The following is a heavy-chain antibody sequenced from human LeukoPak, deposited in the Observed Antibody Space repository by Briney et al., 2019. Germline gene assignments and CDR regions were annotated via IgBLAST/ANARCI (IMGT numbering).Heavy chain of an antibody. Sequence: GGSLRLSCAASGFTFSSYSMNWVRQAPGKGLEWVSSISSSSSYIYYADSVKGRFTISRDNAKNSLYLQMNSLRAEDTAVYYCARDLAAPSRSWYLSDAFDIWAQGPMVTSSS. D-gene: IGHD6-13*01. CDR2: ISSSSSYI. V-gene: IGHV3-21*01. CDR3: ARDLAAPSRSWYLSDAFDI. J-gene: IGHJ3*02. CDR1: GFTFSSYS.